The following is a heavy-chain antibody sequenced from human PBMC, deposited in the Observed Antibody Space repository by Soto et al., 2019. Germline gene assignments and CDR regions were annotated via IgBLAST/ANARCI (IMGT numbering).Heavy chain of an antibody. D-gene: IGHD3-3*01. Sequence: SDTLSLTCTVSGGSISGYYLSWIRQPPGKGLEWIGYIHYSGSTNYSPSLKTRVTISVDTSKNQFSLRLNSVTAADTAVYYCARTTEYYGANTADSWGQGTLVTVYS. CDR2: IHYSGST. CDR3: ARTTEYYGANTADS. CDR1: GGSISGYY. J-gene: IGHJ5*01. V-gene: IGHV4-59*07.